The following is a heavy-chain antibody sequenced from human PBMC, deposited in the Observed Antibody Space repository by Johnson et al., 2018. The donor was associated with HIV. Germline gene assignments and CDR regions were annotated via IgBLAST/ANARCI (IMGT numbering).Heavy chain of an antibody. CDR3: ASRSYGYVRHAFDI. CDR2: IYGNERT. CDR1: GFIVTNYY. D-gene: IGHD5-18*01. Sequence: MLLVESGGGVVQPGRSVRLSCVASGFIVTNYYMSWVRQAPGKGLEWVSVIYGNERTFYADSVKGRFTISRDNSKNTLYLHMISLRVEDTAVYYCASRSYGYVRHAFDIWGQGTMVTVSS. J-gene: IGHJ3*02. V-gene: IGHV3-66*01.